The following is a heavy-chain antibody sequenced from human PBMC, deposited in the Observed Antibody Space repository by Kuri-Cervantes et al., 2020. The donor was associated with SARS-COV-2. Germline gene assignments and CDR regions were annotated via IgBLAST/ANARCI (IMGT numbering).Heavy chain of an antibody. J-gene: IGHJ4*02. Sequence: LSLTCAASGFTVSSNYMSWVRQAPGKGLEWVSVIYSGGSTYYADSVKGRFTISRDNAKNSLYLQMNSLRAEDTAVYYCARASSYYYGSGYYFDYWGQGTLVTVSS. CDR2: IYSGGST. CDR1: GFTVSSNY. V-gene: IGHV3-53*01. CDR3: ARASSYYYGSGYYFDY. D-gene: IGHD3-10*01.